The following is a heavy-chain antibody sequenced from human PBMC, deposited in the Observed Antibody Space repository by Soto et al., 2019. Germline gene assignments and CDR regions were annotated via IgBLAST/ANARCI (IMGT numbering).Heavy chain of an antibody. V-gene: IGHV1-46*01. J-gene: IGHJ4*02. CDR2: INPSGGST. Sequence: ASGNVSCKASGYTFTSYYRHWGRQAPGQGLEWMGIINPSGGSTSYAQKFQGRVTMTRDTSTSTVYMELSSLRSEDTAVYYCASEQLDREFDYWGQGTLVTVSS. CDR3: ASEQLDREFDY. D-gene: IGHD6-6*01. CDR1: GYTFTSYY.